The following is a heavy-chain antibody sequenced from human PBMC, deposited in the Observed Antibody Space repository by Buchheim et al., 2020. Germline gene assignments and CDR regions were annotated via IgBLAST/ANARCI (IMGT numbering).Heavy chain of an antibody. CDR1: GFNFSSYE. J-gene: IGHJ6*03. V-gene: IGHV3-48*03. D-gene: IGHD2-2*01. CDR3: ARDQKTPAYYYYYMDV. CDR2: ISTSGNIM. Sequence: EVHLVESGGGLVQPGGSLRLSCAASGFNFSSYEMNWVRQAPGRGLEWVSYISTSGNIMYHADSVKGRFTISREKAKNSLYLQMSSLRAEDTAVYYCARDQKTPAYYYYYMDVWGNGTT.